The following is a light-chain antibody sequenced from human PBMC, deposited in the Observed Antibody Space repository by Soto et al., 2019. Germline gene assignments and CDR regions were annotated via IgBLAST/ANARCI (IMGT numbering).Light chain of an antibody. J-gene: IGLJ2*01. Sequence: QLVLTQPPSASGTPGQRVSIACSGSTSNIGRHFVYWYQQLPGTAPQLLIYRNDQRPSGVPDRFSGSKSGTSASLAISGLRSEDEADYYCASWDDSLSGPVFGGGTKLTVL. CDR1: TSNIGRHF. CDR2: RND. CDR3: ASWDDSLSGPV. V-gene: IGLV1-47*01.